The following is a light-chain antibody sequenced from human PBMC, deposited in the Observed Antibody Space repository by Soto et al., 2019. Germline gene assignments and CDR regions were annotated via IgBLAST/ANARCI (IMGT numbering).Light chain of an antibody. CDR3: PQYNNWPPIS. CDR1: QSVSSN. CDR2: GAS. Sequence: EIVMTQSPATLSVSPGERATLSCRASQSVSSNLAWYQQKPGQAPRLLIYGASTRATGIPARFSGSGSGTEFTLTICGLQSEDFAVCHGPQYNNWPPISFGQGTRLEIK. V-gene: IGKV3-15*01. J-gene: IGKJ5*01.